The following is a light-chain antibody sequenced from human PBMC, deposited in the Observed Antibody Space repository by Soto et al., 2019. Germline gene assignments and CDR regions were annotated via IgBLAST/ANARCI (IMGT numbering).Light chain of an antibody. Sequence: QSALTQPPSASGSPGQSVTISCTGTSSDVGGYNYVSWYQQHPGKAPKLMIYEVSKRSSGVPDRFSGSKPGNTASLTVSGLQAEDEAVYYCSSYAGNKNVFGTGTKATVL. J-gene: IGLJ1*01. V-gene: IGLV2-8*01. CDR3: SSYAGNKNV. CDR2: EVS. CDR1: SSDVGGYNY.